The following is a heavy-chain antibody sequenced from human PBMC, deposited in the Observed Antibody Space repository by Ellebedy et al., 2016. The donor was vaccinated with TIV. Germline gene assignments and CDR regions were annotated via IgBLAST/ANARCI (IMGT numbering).Heavy chain of an antibody. CDR3: AREPALTVTTLTGADY. CDR2: INHSGST. CDR1: GGSFSGYY. D-gene: IGHD4-17*01. J-gene: IGHJ4*02. V-gene: IGHV4-34*01. Sequence: MPSETLSLTCAVYGGSFSGYYWSWIRQPPGQGLEWIGEINHSGSTYYNPSLKSRVTISVDTSKNQFSLKLSSVTAADTAVYYCAREPALTVTTLTGADYWGQGTLVTVSS.